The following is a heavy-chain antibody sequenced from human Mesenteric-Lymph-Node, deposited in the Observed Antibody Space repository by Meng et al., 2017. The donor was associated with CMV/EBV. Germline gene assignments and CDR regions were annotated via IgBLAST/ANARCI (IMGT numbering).Heavy chain of an antibody. J-gene: IGHJ5*02. Sequence: SETLSLTCAVSGSSISGYYWSWIRQPPGKGLEWIGYIDYSGSTNYNPSLKSRVTISGDTSKNQLSLKLSSVTAADTAVYYCAKTVCGGDCPWGQGTLVTVSS. CDR1: GSSISGYY. CDR2: IDYSGST. CDR3: AKTVCGGDCP. V-gene: IGHV4-59*01. D-gene: IGHD2-21*02.